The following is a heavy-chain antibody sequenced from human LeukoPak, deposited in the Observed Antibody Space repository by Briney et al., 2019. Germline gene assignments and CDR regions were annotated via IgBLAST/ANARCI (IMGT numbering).Heavy chain of an antibody. CDR2: IHSDIRA. D-gene: IGHD2-15*01. J-gene: IGHJ4*02. CDR3: SRAGYCNGGTCPNFDN. V-gene: IGHV4-59*01. CDR1: AGSMTQYY. Sequence: PSETLSLTCNVSAGSMTQYYGSCIRQPQGKGLEWIGNIHSDIRANYNPSLKRRVTMSVDTSKMQFSLRLNSVTAADTAVYYCSRAGYCNGGTCPNFDNWGQGALVTVSS.